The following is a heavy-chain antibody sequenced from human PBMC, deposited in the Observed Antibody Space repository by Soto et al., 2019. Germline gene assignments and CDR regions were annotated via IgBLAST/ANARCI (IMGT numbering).Heavy chain of an antibody. J-gene: IGHJ4*02. CDR3: ARGLAEYGDYALGY. CDR2: INHSGST. CDR1: GGSFSGYY. Sequence: SETLSLTCAVYGGSFSGYYWSWVRHPPGKGLEWIGEINHSGSTNYNPSLKSRVTISVDTSKNQFSLKLSYVTAAATAVYYCARGLAEYGDYALGYWGQGTLVTVSS. V-gene: IGHV4-34*01. D-gene: IGHD4-17*01.